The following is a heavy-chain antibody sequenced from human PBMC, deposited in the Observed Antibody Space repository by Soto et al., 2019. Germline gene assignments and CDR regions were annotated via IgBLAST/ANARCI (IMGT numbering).Heavy chain of an antibody. D-gene: IGHD6-6*01. V-gene: IGHV4-59*08. CDR3: ARHLGVEQLVDNDAFDI. CDR1: GGSISSYY. Sequence: QVQLQESGPGLVKPSETLSLTCTVSGGSISSYYWSWIRQPPGKGLEWIGYIYYSGSTNYNPSLKSRVTISVDTSKNQFSLKLSSVTAADTAVYYCARHLGVEQLVDNDAFDIWGQGTMVTVSS. J-gene: IGHJ3*02. CDR2: IYYSGST.